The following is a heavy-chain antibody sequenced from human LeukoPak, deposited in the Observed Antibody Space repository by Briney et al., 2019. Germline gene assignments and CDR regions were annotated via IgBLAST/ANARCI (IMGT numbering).Heavy chain of an antibody. CDR2: IIPIFGTA. V-gene: IGHV1-69*01. D-gene: IGHD1-1*01. J-gene: IGHJ6*02. CDR1: GGTFSSYA. CDR3: AREKHLEHYYSYGMDV. Sequence: GASVKVSCKASGGTFSSYAISWVRQAPGQGLEWMGGIIPIFGTANYAQKFQGRVTITADESTSTAYMELSSLRSEDTAVYYCAREKHLEHYYSYGMDVWGQGTTVTVSS.